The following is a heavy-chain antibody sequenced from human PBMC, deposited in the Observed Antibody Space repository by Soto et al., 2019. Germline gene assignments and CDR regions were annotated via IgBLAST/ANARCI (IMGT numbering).Heavy chain of an antibody. CDR3: AREMVRGVGSDY. Sequence: ASVKRSFKASAYTFPRHSNSWLRQAPGQGLEWMGWISTYNGNTKYAQKLQGRVTMTTDTSTSTAYMELRSLRSDDTAVFYCAREMVRGVGSDYWGQGT. J-gene: IGHJ4*02. V-gene: IGHV1-18*01. CDR2: ISTYNGNT. D-gene: IGHD3-10*01. CDR1: AYTFPRHS.